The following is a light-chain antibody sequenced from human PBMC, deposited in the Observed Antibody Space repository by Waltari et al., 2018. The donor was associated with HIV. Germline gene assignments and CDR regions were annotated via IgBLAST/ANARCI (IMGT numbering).Light chain of an antibody. CDR1: SVGSKS. Sequence: SYVLTQPPTVPVAPGQTPRITCGGNSVGSKSGHWYQQKSGQAPVLVVYDASDRPSGIPARFSGSNSGNTATLTISRVEDGDEADYYCQVCVDNSVIFAGGTRLTVL. V-gene: IGLV3-21*02. CDR3: QVCVDNSVI. J-gene: IGLJ2*01. CDR2: DAS.